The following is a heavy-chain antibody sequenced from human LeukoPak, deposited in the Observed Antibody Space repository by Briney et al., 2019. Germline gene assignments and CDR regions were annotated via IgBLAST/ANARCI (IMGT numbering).Heavy chain of an antibody. J-gene: IGHJ1*01. CDR2: ITGSGGNR. CDR3: AKDPNGDYIGAFDFQR. D-gene: IGHD4-17*01. Sequence: PGGSLRLSCAGSGFTFSNYAMIWVRQAPGKGLKWVSAITGSGGNRFYAGSVKGRFTISRDNSRNTLYLQTNSLRGDDTAVYYCAKDPNGDYIGAFDFQRWGQGTQVIVSS. CDR1: GFTFSNYA. V-gene: IGHV3-23*01.